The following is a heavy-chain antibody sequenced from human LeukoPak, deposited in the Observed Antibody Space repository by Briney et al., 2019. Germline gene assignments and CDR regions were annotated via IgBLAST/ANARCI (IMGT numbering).Heavy chain of an antibody. J-gene: IGHJ4*02. CDR3: ARARPTVTPGDYFDY. V-gene: IGHV3-30*04. D-gene: IGHD4-17*01. CDR2: ISYDGSNK. Sequence: GGSLRLSCAASGFTFSSYAMHWVRQAPGKGLEWVAVISYDGSNKYYADSVKGRFTISRDNSKNTLYLQMNSLRAEDTAVYYCARARPTVTPGDYFDYWGQGTLVTVSS. CDR1: GFTFSSYA.